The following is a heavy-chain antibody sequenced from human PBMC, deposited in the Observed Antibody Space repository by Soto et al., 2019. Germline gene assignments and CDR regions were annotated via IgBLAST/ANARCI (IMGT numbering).Heavy chain of an antibody. D-gene: IGHD2-21*02. CDR3: ARLNCGGDGSFDY. V-gene: IGHV4-30-2*01. CDR1: GGSISSGGYS. CDR2: IYHSGST. Sequence: QLQLQESGSGLVKPSQTLSLTCAVSGGSISSGGYSWSWIRQPPGKGLEWIGYIYHSGSTYYNPALKSRVTISVDRSKNQFSLKLSSVTAADTAVYYCARLNCGGDGSFDYWGQGTLVTVSS. J-gene: IGHJ4*02.